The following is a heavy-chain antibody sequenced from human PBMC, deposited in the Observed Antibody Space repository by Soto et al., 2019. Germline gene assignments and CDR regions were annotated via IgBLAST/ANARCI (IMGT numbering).Heavy chain of an antibody. CDR2: ISYDGSNK. J-gene: IGHJ4*02. CDR1: GFTFSSNG. CDR3: AKSRTSGTYYFDY. V-gene: IGHV3-30*18. Sequence: GGSLRLSCAASGFTFSSNGMHWVRQAPGKGLEWVAVISYDGSNKYYADSVKGRFTISRDNSKNTLYLQMNSLRAEDTAVYYCAKSRTSGTYYFDYWGQGTPVTVSS. D-gene: IGHD1-26*01.